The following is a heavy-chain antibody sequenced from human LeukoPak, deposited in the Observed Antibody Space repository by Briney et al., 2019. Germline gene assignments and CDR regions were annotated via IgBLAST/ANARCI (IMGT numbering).Heavy chain of an antibody. Sequence: PGGSLRLSCAASGFTFSSYTMSWVRQAPGKGLEWVSAIGGSGGDTYYADSVKGRFTISRDNSKNTLYLQMNSLRAEDTAVYYCAREYRGGYYFAYWGQGTLVTVSS. D-gene: IGHD3-10*01. CDR2: IGGSGGDT. CDR3: AREYRGGYYFAY. V-gene: IGHV3-23*01. CDR1: GFTFSSYT. J-gene: IGHJ4*02.